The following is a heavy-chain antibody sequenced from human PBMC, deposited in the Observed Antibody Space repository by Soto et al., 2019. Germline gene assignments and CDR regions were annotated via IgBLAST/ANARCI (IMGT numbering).Heavy chain of an antibody. D-gene: IGHD4-17*01. Sequence: SETLSHTCTVAGGSISSYYWSWIRQPPGKGLEWIGYIYYSGSTNYNPSLKSRVTISVDTSKNQFSLKLSSVTAADTAVYYCARRHYGDYGFDYCGQGTLVTVSS. CDR3: ARRHYGDYGFDY. CDR1: GGSISSYY. V-gene: IGHV4-59*08. CDR2: IYYSGST. J-gene: IGHJ4*02.